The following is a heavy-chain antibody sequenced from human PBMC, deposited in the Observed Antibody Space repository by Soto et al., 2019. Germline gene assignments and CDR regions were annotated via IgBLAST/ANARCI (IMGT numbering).Heavy chain of an antibody. D-gene: IGHD2-2*01. CDR3: ARGGSYCISTSCPNWFDP. V-gene: IGHV3-30-3*01. Sequence: GGSQRLSCAASGFNFRSYTMHWVRQAPGKGLEWVAVISYDGSNKYYADSVKGRFTISRDNSKNTLYLQMNSLRAEDTAVYYCARGGSYCISTSCPNWFDPWGQGTLVTVSS. CDR2: ISYDGSNK. J-gene: IGHJ5*02. CDR1: GFNFRSYT.